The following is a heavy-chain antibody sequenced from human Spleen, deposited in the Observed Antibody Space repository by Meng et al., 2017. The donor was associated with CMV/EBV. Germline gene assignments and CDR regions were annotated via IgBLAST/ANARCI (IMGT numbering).Heavy chain of an antibody. Sequence: ASVKVSCKASGYTFTGYYLHWVRRAHGQGLEWMGWMNPNSGDTDYAEKFQGRVSMPRDTSISTAYMQLSRLTYDDTAVYYCARMSPIEFDNWGQGTLVTVSS. CDR3: ARMSPIEFDN. CDR1: GYTFTGYY. V-gene: IGHV1-2*02. D-gene: IGHD2-21*01. CDR2: MNPNSGDT. J-gene: IGHJ4*02.